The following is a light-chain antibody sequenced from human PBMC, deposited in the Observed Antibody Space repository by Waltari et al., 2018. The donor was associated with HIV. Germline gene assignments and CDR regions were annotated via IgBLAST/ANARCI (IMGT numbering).Light chain of an antibody. Sequence: QSALTQPASVSGSPGQSITISCTGTSSDGGSYNYVSWYQQHPDKAPKLMIYEVSNRPSGVSNRFSGSKSDNTASLTISGLQAEDEADYYCSSYRSSSTPLWVFGGGTKLTVL. J-gene: IGLJ3*02. CDR2: EVS. CDR3: SSYRSSSTPLWV. CDR1: SSDGGSYNY. V-gene: IGLV2-14*01.